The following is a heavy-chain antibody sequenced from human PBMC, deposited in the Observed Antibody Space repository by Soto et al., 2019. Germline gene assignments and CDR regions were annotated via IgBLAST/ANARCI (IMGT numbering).Heavy chain of an antibody. CDR1: GGTFSSYA. V-gene: IGHV1-69*01. CDR2: IIPIFGTA. Sequence: QVQLVQSGAEVKKPGSSVKVSCKASGGTFSSYAISWVRQAPGQGLEWMGGIIPIFGTANYAQKFQGRVKDTADESTSTGYMGLSSLRSEDTAVYYCARGGAYCSGGSCYDFQHWGQGTLVTVSS. D-gene: IGHD2-15*01. J-gene: IGHJ1*01. CDR3: ARGGAYCSGGSCYDFQH.